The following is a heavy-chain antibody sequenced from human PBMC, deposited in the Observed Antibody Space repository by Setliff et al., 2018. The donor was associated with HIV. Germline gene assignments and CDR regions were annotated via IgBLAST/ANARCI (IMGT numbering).Heavy chain of an antibody. J-gene: IGHJ3*02. CDR3: ARRASGYYYGGAFDI. Sequence: PSETLSLTCTVSGGSISSHYWSWIRQPPGKGLEWIGYIYYSGNTNYNPSLKSRVTISVDTSKDQFSLKLSSVTAADTAVYYCARRASGYYYGGAFDIWGQGTMVTVSS. D-gene: IGHD3-22*01. V-gene: IGHV4-59*11. CDR2: IYYSGNT. CDR1: GGSISSHY.